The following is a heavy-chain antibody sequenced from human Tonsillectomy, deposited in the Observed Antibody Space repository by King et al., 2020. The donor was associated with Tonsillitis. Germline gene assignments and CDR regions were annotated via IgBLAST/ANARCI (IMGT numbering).Heavy chain of an antibody. CDR1: GFSFSGSG. CDR2: ITYDGRNK. J-gene: IGHJ6*03. V-gene: IGHV3-30*03. CDR3: ATEKPPYRYCSSHCVGYYMDV. Sequence: VQLVESGGGVVQPGRSLRLSCVASGFSFSGSGMHWVRQAPGKGLEWVAGITYDGRNKNYADSVKGRFTISRDNADNTLYLQMHSLRAEDTAVYYCATEKPPYRYCSSHCVGYYMDVWGKGTTVTVSS. D-gene: IGHD2-2*01.